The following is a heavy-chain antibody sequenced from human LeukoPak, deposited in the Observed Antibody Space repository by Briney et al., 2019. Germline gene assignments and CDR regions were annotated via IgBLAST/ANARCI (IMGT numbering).Heavy chain of an antibody. J-gene: IGHJ4*02. Sequence: GGSLRLSCAASGFTLITYAMSWVRQTPGKGLEWVSRISGGVGSTYYADSVKGRFTISRDNFQNTLYLQMDSLRAEDTGIYYCAKDGGYFFDSWGQGTLVTVSS. CDR3: AKDGGYFFDS. CDR1: GFTLITYA. V-gene: IGHV3-23*01. CDR2: ISGGVGST.